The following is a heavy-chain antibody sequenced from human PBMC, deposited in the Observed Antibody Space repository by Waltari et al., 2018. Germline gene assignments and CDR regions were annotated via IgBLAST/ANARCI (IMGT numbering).Heavy chain of an antibody. CDR3: ARGPLGGNDY. J-gene: IGHJ4*02. Sequence: VNLVQSGGEVKKPGASVLVSCRTSGYNFSTYGVSWVRQAPGQGLDWMGWINPNTNYTNDAQKFRGRLSITTDTPSRTAYMEMRTLRSDDTAVYYCARGPLGGNDYWGQGTLVIVSS. V-gene: IGHV1-18*01. CDR2: INPNTNYT. D-gene: IGHD3-16*01. CDR1: GYNFSTYG.